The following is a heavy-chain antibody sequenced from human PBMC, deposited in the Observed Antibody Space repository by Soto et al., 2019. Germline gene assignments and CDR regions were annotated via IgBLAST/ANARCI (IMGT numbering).Heavy chain of an antibody. Sequence: SETLSLTCSVFGGSMSPYYWSWIRQSPGKGLEWIANIYYRGNTNYNPSLESRVTISIDTSKNQFSLKLNSLTAADTAVYYCARHSKKTGDFDYYYGMDVWGQGTTVTFSS. CDR3: ARHSKKTGDFDYYYGMDV. CDR1: GGSMSPYY. J-gene: IGHJ6*02. V-gene: IGHV4-59*08. D-gene: IGHD7-27*01. CDR2: IYYRGNT.